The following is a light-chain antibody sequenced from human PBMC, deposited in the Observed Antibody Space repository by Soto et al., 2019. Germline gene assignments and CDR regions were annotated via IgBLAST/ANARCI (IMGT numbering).Light chain of an antibody. CDR2: AAS. J-gene: IGKJ5*01. CDR1: QSISRN. Sequence: DIQMTQSPSSLSASVGDRVTITCRASQSISRNLNWYQHKPGKAPKLLIYAASSMQNGVPSRFSGGGSGTEFTLSFSSLQPEDFGTYYCQQSYTTASFTFGQGTLLEIK. V-gene: IGKV1-39*01. CDR3: QQSYTTASFT.